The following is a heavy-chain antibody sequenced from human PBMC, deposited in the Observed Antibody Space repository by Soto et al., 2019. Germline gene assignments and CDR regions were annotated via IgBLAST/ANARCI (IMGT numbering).Heavy chain of an antibody. CDR2: ISYDGSNK. D-gene: IGHD6-6*01. CDR3: AKDLVYTAARPWGYYYYMDV. Sequence: GGSLRLSCAASGFTFSSYGMHWVRQAPGKGLEWVAVISYDGSNKYYADSVKGRFTISRDNSKNTLFLQMNSLRAEDTAVYYCAKDLVYTAARPWGYYYYMDVWGKGTTVTVSS. V-gene: IGHV3-30*18. CDR1: GFTFSSYG. J-gene: IGHJ6*03.